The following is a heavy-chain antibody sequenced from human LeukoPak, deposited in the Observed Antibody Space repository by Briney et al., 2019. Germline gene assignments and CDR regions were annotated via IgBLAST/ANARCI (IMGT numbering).Heavy chain of an antibody. Sequence: GGSLRLSCAASGFTFSSYAMGWVRQAPGKGLEWVSGISGSGGSIHYADSVKGRFTISRDNAKNSLYLQMNSLRAEDTAVYYCAKGGRITMLRGVQRDHYFDYWGQGTLVTVSS. CDR1: GFTFSSYA. V-gene: IGHV3-23*01. CDR2: ISGSGGSI. D-gene: IGHD3-10*01. CDR3: AKGGRITMLRGVQRDHYFDY. J-gene: IGHJ4*02.